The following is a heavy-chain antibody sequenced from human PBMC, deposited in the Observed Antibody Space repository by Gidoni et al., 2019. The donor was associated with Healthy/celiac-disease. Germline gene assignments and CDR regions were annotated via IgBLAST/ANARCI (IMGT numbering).Heavy chain of an antibody. Sequence: QLQLQASGPGLVKPSETLSLTCTVSGGSISSSSYYWGWIRQPPGKGLEWIGSIYYSGSTYYNPSLKSRGTISVDTSKNQFSLKLSSVTAADTAVYYCARQYSYGPNWFDPWGQGTLVTVSS. CDR2: IYYSGST. CDR3: ARQYSYGPNWFDP. D-gene: IGHD5-18*01. CDR1: GGSISSSSYY. J-gene: IGHJ5*02. V-gene: IGHV4-39*01.